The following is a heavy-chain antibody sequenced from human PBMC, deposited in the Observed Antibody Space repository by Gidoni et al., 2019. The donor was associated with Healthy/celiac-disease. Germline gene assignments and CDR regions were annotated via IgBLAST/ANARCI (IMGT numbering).Heavy chain of an antibody. D-gene: IGHD4-17*01. CDR2: FDPEDGET. V-gene: IGHV1-24*01. CDR1: GYTLTDLS. Sequence: QVQLVQSWAEVKKPGASVKVSCQVSGYTLTDLSMHWVRQATGKGLEWMGGFDPEDGETSYAQKFQGRVTMTEDTSTDTAYMELSSLRSEDTAVYYCATWGFYGGNLHYYYYGMDVWGQGTTVTVSS. J-gene: IGHJ6*02. CDR3: ATWGFYGGNLHYYYYGMDV.